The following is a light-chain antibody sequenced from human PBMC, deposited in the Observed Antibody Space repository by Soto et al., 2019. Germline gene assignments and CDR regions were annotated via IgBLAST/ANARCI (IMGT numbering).Light chain of an antibody. V-gene: IGKV4-1*01. Sequence: DIVMTQSPDSLTVSLGERATIDCRSSQSVLYSSNNKNYLAGYQQKAGQSPKLLIYGASSRESGVPDRFSGSGSGTDFTLTITGLQAEDVAVYYCQQYYTSSITFGQGTRLEIK. CDR2: GAS. CDR3: QQYYTSSIT. CDR1: QSVLYSSNNKNY. J-gene: IGKJ5*01.